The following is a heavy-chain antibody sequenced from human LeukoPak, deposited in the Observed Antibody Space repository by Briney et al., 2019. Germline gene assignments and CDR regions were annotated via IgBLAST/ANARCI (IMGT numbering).Heavy chain of an antibody. J-gene: IGHJ6*02. V-gene: IGHV3-21*01. CDR1: GFTFSSYS. Sequence: PGGSLRLSCAASGFTFSSYSMNWVRQAPGKGLEWVSSISSSSSYIYYTDSVKGRFTISRDNAKNSLYLQMNSLGAEDTAIYYCASEGNHFYGMDVWGQGTTVTVSS. CDR2: ISSSSSYI. CDR3: ASEGNHFYGMDV.